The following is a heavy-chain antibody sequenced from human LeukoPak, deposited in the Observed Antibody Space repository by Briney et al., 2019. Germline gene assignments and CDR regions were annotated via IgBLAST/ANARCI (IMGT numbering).Heavy chain of an antibody. CDR2: MSGNGGTT. CDR1: GFIFSSYA. Sequence: GGSLRLSCAASGFIFSSYAMSWVRQAPGQGLEWVSGMSGNGGTTYYADSVKGRFTISRDNSKNTLYLQMNNLRVEDTAVYYCARRDYHDSSGYSPLFDYWGQGTLVTVSS. J-gene: IGHJ4*02. V-gene: IGHV3-23*01. D-gene: IGHD3-22*01. CDR3: ARRDYHDSSGYSPLFDY.